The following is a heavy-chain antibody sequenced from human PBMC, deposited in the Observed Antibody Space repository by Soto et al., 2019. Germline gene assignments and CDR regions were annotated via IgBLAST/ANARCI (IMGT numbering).Heavy chain of an antibody. V-gene: IGHV4-30-2*01. CDR3: ASSKYDVVAGSVWFAP. J-gene: IGHJ5*02. Sequence: QLQLQESGSGLVKPSETLSLNCAVSGGSITSGGYSWGWIRQPPGQGLEWIGYMYHSWNTYYNPSLKGRVTISLDQSRNDFSLRLNSVTAAGRAVYFCASSKYDVVAGSVWFAPWGQGTLVTVSS. D-gene: IGHD2-21*01. CDR2: MYHSWNT. CDR1: GGSITSGGYS.